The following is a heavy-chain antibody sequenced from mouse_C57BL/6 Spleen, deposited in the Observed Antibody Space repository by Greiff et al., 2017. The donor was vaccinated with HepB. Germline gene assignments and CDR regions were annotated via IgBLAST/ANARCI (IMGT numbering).Heavy chain of an antibody. J-gene: IGHJ3*01. Sequence: QVQLQQPGPELVKPGASVKLSCKASGYTFTSYWMHWVKQRPGQGLEWIGNINPSNGGTNYNEKFKSKATLTVDKSSSTAYMQLSSLTSEDSAVYSGARYYYYGSSPFAYWGQGTLVTVSA. CDR3: ARYYYYGSSPFAY. D-gene: IGHD1-1*01. V-gene: IGHV1-53*01. CDR1: GYTFTSYW. CDR2: INPSNGGT.